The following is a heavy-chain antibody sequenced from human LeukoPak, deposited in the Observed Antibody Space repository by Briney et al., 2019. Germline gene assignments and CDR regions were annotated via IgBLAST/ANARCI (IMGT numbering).Heavy chain of an antibody. J-gene: IGHJ4*02. Sequence: PGRSLRLSCAAPGFTFSSYGMHWVRQAPGKGLEWVAVISYDGSNKYYADSVKGRFTISRDNSKNTLYLQMNSLRAEDTAVYYCAKDSKTTVTDYWGQGTLVTVSS. CDR3: AKDSKTTVTDY. D-gene: IGHD4-17*01. CDR1: GFTFSSYG. CDR2: ISYDGSNK. V-gene: IGHV3-30*18.